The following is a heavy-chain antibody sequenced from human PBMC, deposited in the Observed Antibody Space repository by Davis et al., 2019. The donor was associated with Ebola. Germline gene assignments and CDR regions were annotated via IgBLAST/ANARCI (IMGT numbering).Heavy chain of an antibody. CDR1: GFTFSSYS. Sequence: GESLKISCAASGFTFSSYSMNWVRQALGKGLEWVSYISSSSSTIYYADSVKGRFTISRDNAKNSLYLQMNSLRDEDTAVYYCARRGIAARYYYYYYGMDVWGQGTTVTVSS. CDR2: ISSSSSTI. CDR3: ARRGIAARYYYYYYGMDV. D-gene: IGHD6-6*01. V-gene: IGHV3-48*02. J-gene: IGHJ6*02.